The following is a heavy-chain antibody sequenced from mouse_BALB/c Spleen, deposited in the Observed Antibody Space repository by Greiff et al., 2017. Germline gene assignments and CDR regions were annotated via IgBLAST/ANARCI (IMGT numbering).Heavy chain of an antibody. J-gene: IGHJ3*01. V-gene: IGHV1-15*01. Sequence: VHLVESGAELVRPGASVTLSCKASGYTFTDYEMHWVKQTPVHGLEWIGAIDPETGGTAYNQKFKGKATLTADKSSSTAYMELRSLTSEDSAVYYCTIQFAYWGQGTLVTVSA. CDR2: IDPETGGT. CDR1: GYTFTDYE. CDR3: TIQFAY.